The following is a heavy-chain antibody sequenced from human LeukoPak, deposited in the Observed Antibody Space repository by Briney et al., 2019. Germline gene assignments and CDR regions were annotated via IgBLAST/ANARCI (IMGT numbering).Heavy chain of an antibody. Sequence: PSETLSLTCTVSGGSISSSSYYRGWIRQPPGKGLEWIGSFFYSGSTYYNPSLKSRVTISVDTSKNQFSLKLNSVTAADTAMYYCARRSGPIAPLDYWGQGTLVTVSS. J-gene: IGHJ4*02. CDR1: GGSISSSSYY. D-gene: IGHD6-6*01. CDR3: ARRSGPIAPLDY. V-gene: IGHV4-39*01. CDR2: FFYSGST.